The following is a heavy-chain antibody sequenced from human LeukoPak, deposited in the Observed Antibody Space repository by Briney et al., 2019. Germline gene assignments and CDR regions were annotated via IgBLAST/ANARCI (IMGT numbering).Heavy chain of an antibody. CDR3: AGGTGFIIKD. CDR1: GFTFSLYW. D-gene: IGHD3-9*01. J-gene: IGHJ4*02. V-gene: IGHV3-7*03. CDR2: IKQDGSEK. Sequence: PGGSLRLSCAASGFTFSLYWMNWVRRAPGKGLEWVANIKQDGSEKNYVDSVKGRFTISRDNAKNSLYLQMNNPRVEDTAMYYCAGGTGFIIKDWGQGTLVTVSS.